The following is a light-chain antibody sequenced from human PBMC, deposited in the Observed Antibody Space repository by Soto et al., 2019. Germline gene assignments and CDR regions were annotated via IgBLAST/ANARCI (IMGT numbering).Light chain of an antibody. J-gene: IGKJ5*01. CDR3: QQLNSYLIT. Sequence: DIQLTQSPSFLSASVGDRVTITCRASQGISSYLAWYQQKPGKAPKLLIYAASTLQSGVPPRFSGSGSGTEFTLTISSLQPEDFATYYCQQLNSYLITFGQGTRLEIK. CDR1: QGISSY. V-gene: IGKV1-9*01. CDR2: AAS.